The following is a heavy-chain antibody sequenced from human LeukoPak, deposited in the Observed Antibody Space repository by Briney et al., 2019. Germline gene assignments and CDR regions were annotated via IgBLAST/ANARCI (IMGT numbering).Heavy chain of an antibody. Sequence: SETLSLTCAVSGGSFSGHYWSWIRQPPGEGLEWIEEINDSGSTKYNPSLKSRVTISADTSKNQFSLKLSSVTAADTAVYYCAKNNWFDPWGQGTLVTVSS. CDR1: GGSFSGHY. CDR3: AKNNWFDP. J-gene: IGHJ5*02. CDR2: INDSGST. V-gene: IGHV4-34*01.